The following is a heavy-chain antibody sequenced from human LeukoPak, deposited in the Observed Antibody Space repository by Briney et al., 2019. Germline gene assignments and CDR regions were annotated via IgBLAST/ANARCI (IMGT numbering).Heavy chain of an antibody. V-gene: IGHV3-15*01. CDR2: VKSKARGGTT. CDR3: TTDHFN. J-gene: IGHJ4*02. Sequence: GGFLRLSCAASGFTFTDAWMGWARQAPGRGLEWVGRVKSKARGGTTDYAAPVKGRFTIARDDSKDTVDLQMNSLKTGDTAVYYCTTDHFNWGRGTLVTVSS. CDR1: GFTFTDAW.